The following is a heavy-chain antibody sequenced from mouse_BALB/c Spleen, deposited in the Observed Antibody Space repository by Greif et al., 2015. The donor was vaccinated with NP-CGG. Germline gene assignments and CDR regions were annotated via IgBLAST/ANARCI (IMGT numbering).Heavy chain of an antibody. Sequence: VQLQQSGPELVKPGASVKISCKASGYAFSSSWMNWVKQRPGQGLEWIGRIYPGDGDTNYNGKFKGKATLTADKSSSTAYMQLSSLTSVDSAVYFCARNGKNYFDYWGQGTTLTVSS. CDR1: GYAFSSSW. CDR3: ARNGKNYFDY. D-gene: IGHD2-1*01. J-gene: IGHJ2*01. V-gene: IGHV1-82*01. CDR2: IYPGDGDT.